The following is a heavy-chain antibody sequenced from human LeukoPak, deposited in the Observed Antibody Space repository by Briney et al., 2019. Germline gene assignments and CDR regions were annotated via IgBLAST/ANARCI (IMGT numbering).Heavy chain of an antibody. CDR2: ISYDGSNK. J-gene: IGHJ4*02. CDR1: GFTVSSYG. Sequence: GGSPRLSCAASGFTVSSYGMHWVRQAPGKGLEWVAVISYDGSNKYYADSVKGRFTISRDNSKNTLYLQMNSLRGEDTAVYYCAREYSSGWYYFDYWGQGTLVTVSS. V-gene: IGHV3-30*03. CDR3: AREYSSGWYYFDY. D-gene: IGHD6-19*01.